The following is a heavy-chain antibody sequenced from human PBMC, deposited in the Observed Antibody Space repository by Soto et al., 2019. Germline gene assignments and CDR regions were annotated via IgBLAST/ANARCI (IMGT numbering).Heavy chain of an antibody. D-gene: IGHD6-25*01. Sequence: EVQLLESGGGLVQPGRSLRLSCEASGFTFSNYAMSWVRQAPGQGLDWVSAIRGSGGTTYYADSGKGRFTISRDNSKNTLFLQMNSLRAEDAAVYYCAKFFVETGSNSGWPWSFHYWGQGTLVTVSS. CDR2: IRGSGGTT. V-gene: IGHV3-23*01. CDR3: AKFFVETGSNSGWPWSFHY. J-gene: IGHJ4*02. CDR1: GFTFSNYA.